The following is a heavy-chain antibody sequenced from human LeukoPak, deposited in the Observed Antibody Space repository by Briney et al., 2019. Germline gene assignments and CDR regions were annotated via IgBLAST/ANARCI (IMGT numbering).Heavy chain of an antibody. CDR2: ISSNGGST. D-gene: IGHD6-13*01. J-gene: IGHJ4*02. Sequence: GGSLRLSCAASGFTFSSYAMHWVRQAPGKGLEYVSAISSNGGSTYYANSVKGRFTISRDNSKNTLYLQMGSLRAEDMAVYYCARDSGSSALGYFDYWGQGTLVTVSS. V-gene: IGHV3-64*01. CDR1: GFTFSSYA. CDR3: ARDSGSSALGYFDY.